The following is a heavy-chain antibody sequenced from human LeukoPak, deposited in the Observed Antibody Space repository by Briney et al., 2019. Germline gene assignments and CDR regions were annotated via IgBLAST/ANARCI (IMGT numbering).Heavy chain of an antibody. V-gene: IGHV3-20*04. CDR1: GFTFDDYG. CDR3: ARDDAAVLYSISWFLDY. Sequence: PGGSLRLSCAASGFTFDDYGMSWVRQAPGKGLEWVSGINWNGGSTGYADSVKGRFTISRDNAKNSLYLQMNSLRAEDTALYYCARDDAAVLYSISWFLDYWGQGTLVTVSS. D-gene: IGHD6-13*01. CDR2: INWNGGST. J-gene: IGHJ4*02.